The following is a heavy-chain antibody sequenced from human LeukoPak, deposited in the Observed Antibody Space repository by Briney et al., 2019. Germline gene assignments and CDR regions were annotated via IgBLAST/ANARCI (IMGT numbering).Heavy chain of an antibody. CDR3: ASYDSSGYPPRY. CDR2: INHSGST. V-gene: IGHV4-34*01. D-gene: IGHD3-22*01. J-gene: IGHJ4*02. Sequence: KPSETLSLTCAVYGGSFSGYYWSWIRQPPGKGLEWIGEINHSGSTNYNPSLKSRVTISVDTSKNQFSLKLSSVTAADTAVYYCASYDSSGYPPRYWGRGTLVTVSS. CDR1: GGSFSGYY.